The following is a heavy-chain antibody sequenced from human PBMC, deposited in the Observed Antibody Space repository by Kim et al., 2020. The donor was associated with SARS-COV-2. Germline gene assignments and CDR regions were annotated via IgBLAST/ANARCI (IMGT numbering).Heavy chain of an antibody. V-gene: IGHV1-46*01. CDR1: GYTFTSYY. Sequence: ASVKVSCKASGYTFTSYYMHWVRQAPGQGLEWMGIINPSGGSTSYAQKFQGRVTMTRDTSTSTVYMELSSLRSEDTAGYYCARDLSYCSSTSCYNTYYYYYGMDVWGQGTTVTVSS. CDR3: ARDLSYCSSTSCYNTYYYYYGMDV. CDR2: INPSGGST. D-gene: IGHD2-2*02. J-gene: IGHJ6*02.